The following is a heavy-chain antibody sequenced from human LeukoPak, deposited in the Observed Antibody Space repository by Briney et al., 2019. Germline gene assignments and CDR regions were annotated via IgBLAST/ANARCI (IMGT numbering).Heavy chain of an antibody. D-gene: IGHD3-10*01. Sequence: PGRSLRLSCAASGFTFSSYGMHWARQAPGKGLEWVAVISYDGSNKYYADSVKGRFTISRDNSKNTLYLQMNSLRAEDTAVYYCAKDQRGYYGSGSYPVGWGQGTLVTVSS. CDR1: GFTFSSYG. V-gene: IGHV3-30*18. J-gene: IGHJ4*02. CDR2: ISYDGSNK. CDR3: AKDQRGYYGSGSYPVG.